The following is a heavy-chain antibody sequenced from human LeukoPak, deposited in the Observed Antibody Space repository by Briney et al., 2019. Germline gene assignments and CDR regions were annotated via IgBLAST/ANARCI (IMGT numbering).Heavy chain of an antibody. D-gene: IGHD1-26*01. CDR1: GFTFSCYS. J-gene: IGHJ4*02. CDR2: ISSSSSYI. CDR3: AGGSEWELYQLDY. V-gene: IGHV3-21*01. Sequence: GASLRLSCAASGFTFSCYSMNWVLQAPGKGLEWVSSISSSSSYIYYADSVKGRFTISRDNAKNSLYLQVNSLRAEDTAVYYCAGGSEWELYQLDYWDQGTLVTVSS.